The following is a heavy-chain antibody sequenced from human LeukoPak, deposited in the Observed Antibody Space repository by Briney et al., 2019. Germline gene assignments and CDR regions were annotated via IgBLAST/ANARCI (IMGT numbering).Heavy chain of an antibody. V-gene: IGHV1-46*01. CDR2: INPSGGST. D-gene: IGHD6-19*01. J-gene: IGHJ6*03. Sequence: ASVKVSCKASGYTFTSYYMHWVRQAPGQGLEWMGIINPSGGSTSYAQKFQGRVTMTRDMSTSTVYMELSRLRSDDTAVYYCARGTGIAVAGPRGYYYYYMDVWGKGTTVTVSS. CDR3: ARGTGIAVAGPRGYYYYYMDV. CDR1: GYTFTSYY.